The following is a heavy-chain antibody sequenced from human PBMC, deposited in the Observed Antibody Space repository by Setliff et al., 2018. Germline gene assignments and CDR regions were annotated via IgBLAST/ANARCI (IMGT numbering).Heavy chain of an antibody. Sequence: PGESLKISCKGSGYSFTSYWIGWVRQMPGKGLEWMGIIYPGDSNTRYSPSFQGQVTISADKSISTAYLQWSSLKASDTAMYYCARQAVAGSDAFDIWGQGTMVTVSS. CDR1: GYSFTSYW. D-gene: IGHD6-19*01. V-gene: IGHV5-51*01. CDR3: ARQAVAGSDAFDI. J-gene: IGHJ3*02. CDR2: IYPGDSNT.